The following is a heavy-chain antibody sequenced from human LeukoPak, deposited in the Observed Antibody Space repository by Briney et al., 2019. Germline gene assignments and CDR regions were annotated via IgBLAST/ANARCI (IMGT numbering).Heavy chain of an antibody. D-gene: IGHD3-9*01. CDR1: GFTFTIHA. V-gene: IGHV3-23*01. CDR2: ISISGGKT. CDR3: AKVSYYDILSPSYYFDY. Sequence: RGSLRLSCAPSGFTFTIHAMSWVRHAPGKGLEWVSAISISGGKTYYADSVKGRFTLSRDNSKNTLYLQMNSLRDEDTAVFFCAKVSYYDILSPSYYFDYWGQGTLVTVSS. J-gene: IGHJ4*02.